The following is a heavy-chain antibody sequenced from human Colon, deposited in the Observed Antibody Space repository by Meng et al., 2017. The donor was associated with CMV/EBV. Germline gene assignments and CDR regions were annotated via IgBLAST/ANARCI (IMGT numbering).Heavy chain of an antibody. J-gene: IGHJ4*02. CDR2: IYWDDDT. CDR1: AFSFTTDKAG. V-gene: IGHV2-5*02. Sequence: QITLKESGPTLVKPTQTLTLTCTFSAFSFTTDKAGVGWIRHPPGKALEWLALIYWDDDTRYSPSLKTRLTITRDTSKNQVILTMTNMDPADTATYYCVHRSYSGQDDYWGQGALVTVSS. D-gene: IGHD5-12*01. CDR3: VHRSYSGQDDY.